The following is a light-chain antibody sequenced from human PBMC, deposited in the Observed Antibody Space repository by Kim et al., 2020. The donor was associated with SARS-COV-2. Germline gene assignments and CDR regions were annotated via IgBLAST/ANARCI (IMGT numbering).Light chain of an antibody. CDR1: NIGRKS. CDR2: YDS. Sequence: PGKTARITCGGNNIGRKSVHWYQQKPGQAPVLVIYYDSDRPSGIPERFSGSNSGNTATLTISRVEAGDEADYYCQVWDSSSDHWVFGGGTQLTVL. CDR3: QVWDSSSDHWV. J-gene: IGLJ3*02. V-gene: IGLV3-21*04.